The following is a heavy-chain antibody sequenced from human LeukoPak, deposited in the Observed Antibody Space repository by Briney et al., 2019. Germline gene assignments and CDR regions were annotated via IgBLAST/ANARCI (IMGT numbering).Heavy chain of an antibody. J-gene: IGHJ4*02. CDR1: GFTFSSYA. CDR2: ISGSGGST. D-gene: IGHD2-8*01. CDR3: ARDLGYCTNGVCHTRFDY. V-gene: IGHV3-23*01. Sequence: QPGGSLRLSCAASGFTFSSYAMSWVRQAPGKGLEWVSAISGSGGSTYYADSVKGRLTISRDNSKNTLYLQMNSLRAEDTAVYYCARDLGYCTNGVCHTRFDYWGQGTLVAVSS.